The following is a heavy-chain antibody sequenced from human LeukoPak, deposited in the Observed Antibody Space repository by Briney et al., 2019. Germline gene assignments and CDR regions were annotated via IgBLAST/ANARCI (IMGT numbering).Heavy chain of an antibody. D-gene: IGHD6-13*01. Sequence: GGSLRLSCAASGFTFSSYRMTWVRQAPGKGLEWVANIKQDGSEKFYADSVKGRFTISRDNAKNSLYLQMNSLRAEDTALYYCARDIAAVMLGAFDIWGQGTMVTVSS. V-gene: IGHV3-7*03. J-gene: IGHJ3*02. CDR1: GFTFSSYR. CDR2: IKQDGSEK. CDR3: ARDIAAVMLGAFDI.